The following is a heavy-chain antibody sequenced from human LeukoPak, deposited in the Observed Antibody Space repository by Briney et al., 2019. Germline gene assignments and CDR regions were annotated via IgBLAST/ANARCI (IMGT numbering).Heavy chain of an antibody. V-gene: IGHV4-4*07. J-gene: IGHJ6*03. CDR1: GGSISSYY. CDR3: ARCQAEQLVSHYYYMDV. D-gene: IGHD6-6*01. CDR2: IYTSGST. Sequence: SETLSLTCTVSGGSISSYYWSWIRQPAGKGLEWIGRIYTSGSTNYNPSLKSRVTISVDKSKNQFSLKLSSVTAADTAVYYCARCQAEQLVSHYYYMDVWGKGTKVTVSS.